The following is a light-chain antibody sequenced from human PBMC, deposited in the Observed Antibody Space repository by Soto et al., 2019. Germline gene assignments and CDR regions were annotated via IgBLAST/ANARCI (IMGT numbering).Light chain of an antibody. CDR3: QSYDSSLTGSIV. CDR2: DNI. Sequence: QSVLTQPPSVSGAPGQRVTISCTGSSSNIGAGYDVHWYQQLPGTAPKLLIYDNINRPSGGPDRFSGSKSGTSASLAITGLQAEDEADYYCQSYDSSLTGSIVFGTGTKLTVL. CDR1: SSNIGAGYD. V-gene: IGLV1-40*01. J-gene: IGLJ1*01.